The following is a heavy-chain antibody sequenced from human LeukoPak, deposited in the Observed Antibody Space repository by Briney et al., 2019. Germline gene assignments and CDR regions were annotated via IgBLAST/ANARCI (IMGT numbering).Heavy chain of an antibody. CDR1: GYTFTSYG. D-gene: IGHD2-8*01. CDR3: ARLPREYCTNGVCYTGLVDY. V-gene: IGHV1-18*01. J-gene: IGHJ4*02. CDR2: ISAYNGNT. Sequence: GASVKVSCKASGYTFTSYGISWVRQAPGQGLEWMGWISAYNGNTNYAQKLQGRVTMTTDTSASTAYMELRSLRSDDTAVYYCARLPREYCTNGVCYTGLVDYWGQGTLVTVSS.